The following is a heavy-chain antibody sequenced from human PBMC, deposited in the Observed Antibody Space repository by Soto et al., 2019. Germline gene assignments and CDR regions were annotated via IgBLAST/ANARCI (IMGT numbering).Heavy chain of an antibody. CDR3: ARDGKVSGSATHWFDP. D-gene: IGHD1-26*01. Sequence: SETLSLTCTVSGGSINGYYWSWIRQPPGKGLEWIGCIFYSGSTNYSPSLRSRVTISVDTSKNQFSLELSSVTAADTAVYYCARDGKVSGSATHWFDPWGQGTLVTVSS. V-gene: IGHV4-59*01. CDR1: GGSINGYY. J-gene: IGHJ5*02. CDR2: IFYSGST.